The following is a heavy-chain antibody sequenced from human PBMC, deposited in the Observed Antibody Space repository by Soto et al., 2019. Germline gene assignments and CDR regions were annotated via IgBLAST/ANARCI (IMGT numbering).Heavy chain of an antibody. CDR1: GYTFTNFG. CDR2: IRAYNGDT. D-gene: IGHD2-15*01. J-gene: IGHJ5*02. V-gene: IGHV1-18*01. Sequence: QVPLVQSGAEVEKPGASVSVSCKASGYTFTNFGITWVRQAPGQGLEWMGWIRAYNGDTNYAQKHQGRVTMTIDTTTSTAYMELRSLRSDDTAVYYCEGGGVGYCSGGGCGRNCFDPWCQGTLVIVSS. CDR3: EGGGVGYCSGGGCGRNCFDP.